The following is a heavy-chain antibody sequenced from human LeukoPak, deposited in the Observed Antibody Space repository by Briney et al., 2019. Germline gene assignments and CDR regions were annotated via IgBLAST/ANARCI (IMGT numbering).Heavy chain of an antibody. CDR3: ARGGLISLANTPLGAFDI. Sequence: SETLSLTCTVSGGSISSSSYYWGWIRQPPGKGLEWIGSIYYSGSTYYNPSLKSRVTISVDTSKNQFSLQLNSVTPEDTAIYYCARGGLISLANTPLGAFDIWGQGTMVSVSS. CDR2: IYYSGST. J-gene: IGHJ3*02. D-gene: IGHD3/OR15-3a*01. CDR1: GGSISSSSYY. V-gene: IGHV4-39*01.